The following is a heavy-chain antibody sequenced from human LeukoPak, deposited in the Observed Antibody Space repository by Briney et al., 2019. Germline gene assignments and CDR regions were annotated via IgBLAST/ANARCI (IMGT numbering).Heavy chain of an antibody. D-gene: IGHD3-10*01. CDR3: AKGGAVSSKSITLIRGTRKYYYYMDV. Sequence: GGSLRLSCAASGFTFGSYGMHWVRQAPGKGLEWVTFIRNDGSNKYYADSVKGRFTISRDNSKSTLYLQMNSLRAEDTAVYYCAKGGAVSSKSITLIRGTRKYYYYMDVWGKGTTVTISS. CDR2: IRNDGSNK. J-gene: IGHJ6*03. CDR1: GFTFGSYG. V-gene: IGHV3-30*02.